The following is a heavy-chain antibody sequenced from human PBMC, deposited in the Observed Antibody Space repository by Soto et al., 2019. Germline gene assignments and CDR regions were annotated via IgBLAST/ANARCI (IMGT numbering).Heavy chain of an antibody. J-gene: IGHJ6*02. CDR3: ATRPEHPFSPLSYYYGMDV. CDR2: IDPSDSYT. D-gene: IGHD1-1*01. V-gene: IGHV5-10-1*01. Sequence: GESLKISCKGSGYSFTSYWISWVRQMPGKGLEWMGRIDPSDSYTNYSPSFQGHVTISADKSISTAYLQWSSLKASDTAMYYCATRPEHPFSPLSYYYGMDVWGQGTTVTVSS. CDR1: GYSFTSYW.